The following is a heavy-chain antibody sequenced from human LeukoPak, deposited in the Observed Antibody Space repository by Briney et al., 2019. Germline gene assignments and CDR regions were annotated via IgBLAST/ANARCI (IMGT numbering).Heavy chain of an antibody. Sequence: PSETLSLTCAVYGGSFSGYYWSWIRQPPGKGLEWIGSIYYSGSTYYDPSLKSRVTISVDTSKNQFSLKLSSVTAADTAVYYCARLTIYASGEDSWGQGTLVTVSS. CDR2: IYYSGST. CDR3: ARLTIYASGEDS. D-gene: IGHD2/OR15-2a*01. V-gene: IGHV4-34*01. J-gene: IGHJ4*02. CDR1: GGSFSGYY.